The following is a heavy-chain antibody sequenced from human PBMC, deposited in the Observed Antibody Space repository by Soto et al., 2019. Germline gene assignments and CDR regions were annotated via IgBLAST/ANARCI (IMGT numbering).Heavy chain of an antibody. CDR3: ARDGGITGTRDGFGELLPVDY. V-gene: IGHV3-33*01. J-gene: IGHJ4*02. CDR2: IWYDGSNK. D-gene: IGHD1-20*01. CDR1: GFTFSSYG. Sequence: QVQLVESGGGVVQPGRSLRLSCAASGFTFSSYGMHWVRQAPGKGLEWVAVIWYDGSNKYYADSVKGRFTISRDNSKNTLYLQMNSLRAEDTAVYYCARDGGITGTRDGFGELLPVDYWGQGTLVTVSS.